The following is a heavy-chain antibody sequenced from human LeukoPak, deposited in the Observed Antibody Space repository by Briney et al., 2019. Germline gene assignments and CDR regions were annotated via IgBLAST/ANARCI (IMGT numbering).Heavy chain of an antibody. CDR1: GYTFTNYA. V-gene: IGHV1-2*02. CDR2: INPNSGGT. J-gene: IGHJ4*02. Sequence: ASVKVSCKASGYTFTNYAMNWVRQAPGQGLEWMGWINPNSGGTNYAQKFQGRVTMTRDTSISTAYMELSRLRSDDTAVYYCASYTRGGATLRAPGLFDYWGQGALVTVSS. D-gene: IGHD1-26*01. CDR3: ASYTRGGATLRAPGLFDY.